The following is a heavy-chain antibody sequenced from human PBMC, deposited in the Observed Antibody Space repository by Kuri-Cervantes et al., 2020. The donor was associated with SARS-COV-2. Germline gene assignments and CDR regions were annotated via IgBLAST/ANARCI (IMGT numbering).Heavy chain of an antibody. CDR3: AVKPYFGPLD. D-gene: IGHD3/OR15-3a*01. Sequence: SETLSLTCSVSGGSLSRYYWSWIRQPPGKGLEWVGEINHRGVTNYNPSLGSRVRISADTAKNQFSLRLTSMTDADTAKYFCAVKPYFGPLDWGQGTVVTVSS. J-gene: IGHJ1*01. CDR1: GGSLSRYY. CDR2: INHRGVT. V-gene: IGHV4-34*01.